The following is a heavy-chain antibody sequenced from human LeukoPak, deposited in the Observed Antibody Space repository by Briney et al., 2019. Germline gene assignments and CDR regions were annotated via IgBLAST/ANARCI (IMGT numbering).Heavy chain of an antibody. CDR3: ATEQEGRRAAFDH. CDR1: GFTFNTYG. CDR2: IWYDGNEK. Sequence: GGSLRLSCAASGFTFNTYGMHWDRQAPGKGLDWVAFIWYDGNEKHYADSAKGRFTISRDNSQNTLFLHMSSLRAEDTAIYYCATEQEGRRAAFDHWGQGTLVTVSS. D-gene: IGHD1/OR15-1a*01. J-gene: IGHJ4*02. V-gene: IGHV3-30*02.